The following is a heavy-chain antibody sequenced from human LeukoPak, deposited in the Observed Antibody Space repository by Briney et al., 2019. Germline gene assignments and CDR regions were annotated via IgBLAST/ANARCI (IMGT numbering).Heavy chain of an antibody. J-gene: IGHJ4*02. CDR3: GLSMVRALSPDY. CDR2: ISGSGDYI. Sequence: MSGGSLRLSCAASGFTFSSYSFNWVRQAPGKGLKWVSSISGSGDYISYADSVKGRFTISRDNSKNTLYLQMNSLRDEDTAVYYCGLSMVRALSPDYWGQGTLVAVSS. CDR1: GFTFSSYS. D-gene: IGHD3-10*01. V-gene: IGHV3-21*01.